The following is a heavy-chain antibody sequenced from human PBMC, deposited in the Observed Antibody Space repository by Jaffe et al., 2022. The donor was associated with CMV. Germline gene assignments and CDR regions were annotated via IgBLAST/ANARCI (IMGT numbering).Heavy chain of an antibody. V-gene: IGHV1-46*01. CDR2: INPSGGST. D-gene: IGHD1-7*01. CDR3: ARVEKYNWNLETLPSHH. Sequence: QVQLVQSGAEVKKPGASVKVSCKASGYTFTSYYMHWVRQAPGQGLEWMGIINPSGGSTSYAQKFQGRVTMTRDTSTSTVYMELSSLRSEDTAVYYCARVEKYNWNLETLPSHHWGQGTLVTVSS. J-gene: IGHJ4*02. CDR1: GYTFTSYY.